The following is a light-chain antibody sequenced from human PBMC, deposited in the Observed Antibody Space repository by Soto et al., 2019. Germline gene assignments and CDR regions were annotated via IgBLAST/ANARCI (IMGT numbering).Light chain of an antibody. CDR1: QGINSGY. Sequence: DISLTQSPSFLSASVGDRVTITCRASQGINSGYLAWYQQKPGTAPKLLIYATFILQSGVPARFSGSGSGTEFTLTISSLQPEDFATYYCQQLISYPVTFGGGTKVDIK. J-gene: IGKJ4*01. CDR2: ATF. V-gene: IGKV1-9*01. CDR3: QQLISYPVT.